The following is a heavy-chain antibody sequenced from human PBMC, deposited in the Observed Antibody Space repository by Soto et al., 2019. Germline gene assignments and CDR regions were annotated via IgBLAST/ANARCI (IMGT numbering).Heavy chain of an antibody. CDR1: GYTFTGYY. Sequence: VASVKVSCKASGYTFTGYYMHWVLQAPGQGLEWMGWINPNSGGTNYAQKFQGRVTMTRDTSISTAYMELSRLRSDDTAVYYCARELVRWYGMDVWGQGTPVTVSS. V-gene: IGHV1-2*03. D-gene: IGHD2-8*01. J-gene: IGHJ6*02. CDR2: INPNSGGT. CDR3: ARELVRWYGMDV.